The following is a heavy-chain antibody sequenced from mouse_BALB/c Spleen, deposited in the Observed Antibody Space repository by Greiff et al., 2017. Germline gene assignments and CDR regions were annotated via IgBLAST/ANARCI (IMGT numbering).Heavy chain of an antibody. CDR2: ISNGGGST. CDR1: GFTFSSYT. D-gene: IGHD2-4*01. Sequence: EVKLMESGGGLVQPGGSLKLSCAASGFTFSSYTMTWVRQTPEKGLEWVAYISNGGGSTYYPDTVTGRFTISRDKAKNTLYLQMSSLKSEDTAMYYCARRGYDYDFDYWGQGTTLTVSS. V-gene: IGHV5-12-2*01. J-gene: IGHJ2*01. CDR3: ARRGYDYDFDY.